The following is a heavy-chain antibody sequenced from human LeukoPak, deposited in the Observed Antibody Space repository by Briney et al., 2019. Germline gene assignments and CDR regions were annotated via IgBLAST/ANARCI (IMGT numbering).Heavy chain of an antibody. Sequence: PSETLSLTCAVYGGSFSGYYWSWIRQPPGKGLEWLGEINHSGSTDYNPSLKSRVTISVDTSKNQFSLKLSSVTAADTAVYYCARGRTYCGGDCYWKRLYYYYGMDVWGQGTTVTVSS. CDR3: ARGRTYCGGDCYWKRLYYYYGMDV. CDR2: INHSGST. CDR1: GGSFSGYY. V-gene: IGHV4-34*01. D-gene: IGHD2-21*02. J-gene: IGHJ6*02.